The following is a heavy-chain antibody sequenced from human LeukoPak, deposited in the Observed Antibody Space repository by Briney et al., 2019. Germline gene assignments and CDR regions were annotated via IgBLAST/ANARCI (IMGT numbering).Heavy chain of an antibody. CDR2: IGGSGATT. Sequence: GGSLRLSCAASGFTFSIYSMSWVRQTPGKGLEWVSVIGGSGATTYYADSVKGRFTISRDKSKSTPYLQMNSLRAEDTAVYYCAKVDCSGGSCYSVNYWGQGTLVTVSS. CDR3: AKVDCSGGSCYSVNY. D-gene: IGHD2-15*01. V-gene: IGHV3-23*01. CDR1: GFTFSIYS. J-gene: IGHJ4*02.